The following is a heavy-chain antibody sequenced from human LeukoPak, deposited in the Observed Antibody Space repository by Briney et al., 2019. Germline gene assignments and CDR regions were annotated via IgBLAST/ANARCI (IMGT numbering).Heavy chain of an antibody. Sequence: GGSLRLSCAASGFAFSRYSMNWVRQAPGKGLEWVSSISSSSGYIYYADSVKGRFTISRDNAKNSLYLQMNSLRAEDTAVYYCASLLGLGYYYGSGSYPYYYGMDVWGQGTTVTVSS. CDR2: ISSSSGYI. CDR1: GFAFSRYS. CDR3: ASLLGLGYYYGSGSYPYYYGMDV. J-gene: IGHJ6*02. D-gene: IGHD3-10*01. V-gene: IGHV3-21*01.